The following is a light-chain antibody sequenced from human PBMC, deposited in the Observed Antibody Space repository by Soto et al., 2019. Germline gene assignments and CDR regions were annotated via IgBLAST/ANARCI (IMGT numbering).Light chain of an antibody. Sequence: QSALTQPASVSGSPGQSITISCTGTSSDVGGYNRVSWYQHHPGKAPKLIISEVDNRPSGISDRFSGSRSGNTASLTISGLQAEDEADYYCSSYAGSNNYVFGTGTKLTVL. CDR3: SSYAGSNNYV. CDR2: EVD. V-gene: IGLV2-14*01. J-gene: IGLJ1*01. CDR1: SSDVGGYNR.